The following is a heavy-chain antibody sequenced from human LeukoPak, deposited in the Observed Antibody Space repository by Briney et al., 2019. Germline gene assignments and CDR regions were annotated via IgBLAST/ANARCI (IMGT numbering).Heavy chain of an antibody. CDR3: ARGPYYSDALGHLDD. CDR2: INHSGST. J-gene: IGHJ4*02. V-gene: IGHV4-34*01. D-gene: IGHD4-11*01. Sequence: SETLSLTCAVYGGSFSGYYWSWTRQPPGKGLEWIGEINHSGSTNYNPSLKSRVTISVDTSKNQFSLKLSSVTAADTAVYYCARGPYYSDALGHLDDWGQGTLVTVSS. CDR1: GGSFSGYY.